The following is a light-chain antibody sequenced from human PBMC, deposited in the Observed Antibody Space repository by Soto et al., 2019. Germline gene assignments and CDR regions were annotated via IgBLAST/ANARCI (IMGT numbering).Light chain of an antibody. CDR3: QQYGRSTGT. CDR2: GAS. J-gene: IGKJ1*01. CDR1: QRVSSSY. V-gene: IGKV3-20*01. Sequence: EMVLTQSPGTLSLSPGERATLSCRASQRVSSSYLAWYQQKPGQAPRLLIYGASSRATGIPDRFSGSGSGTDFTLTISRLEPEDFAVYYCQQYGRSTGTFGQGTKVELK.